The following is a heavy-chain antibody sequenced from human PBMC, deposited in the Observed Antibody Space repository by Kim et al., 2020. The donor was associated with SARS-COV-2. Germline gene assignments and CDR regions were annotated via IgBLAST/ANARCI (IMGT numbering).Heavy chain of an antibody. V-gene: IGHV4-39*07. CDR3: AREPTTVTVWFDP. CDR1: GGSISSSSYY. CDR2: IYYTGST. J-gene: IGHJ5*02. D-gene: IGHD4-17*01. Sequence: SETLSLTCTVSGGSISSSSYYWGWIRQPPGKGLEWIGRIYYTGSTYYNPSLKSRVTISVDTSKNQFSLRLSSVTAADTAVYYCAREPTTVTVWFDPWGQGTLVTVSS.